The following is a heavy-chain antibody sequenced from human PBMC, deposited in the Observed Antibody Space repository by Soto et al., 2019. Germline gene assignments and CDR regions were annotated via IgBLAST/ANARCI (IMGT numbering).Heavy chain of an antibody. CDR1: GFTFSSYA. D-gene: IGHD4-17*01. Sequence: PGGSLRLSCAASGFTFSSYAMSWVRQAPGKGLEWVSAISGSGGSTYYADSVKGRFTISRDNSKNTLYLQMNSLRAEDTAVYYCNFYGDDPLYFDYWGQGTLVTVSS. CDR2: ISGSGGST. CDR3: NFYGDDPLYFDY. V-gene: IGHV3-23*01. J-gene: IGHJ4*02.